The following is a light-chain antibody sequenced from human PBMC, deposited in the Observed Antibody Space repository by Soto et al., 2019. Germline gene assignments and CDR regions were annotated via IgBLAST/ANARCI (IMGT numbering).Light chain of an antibody. J-gene: IGKJ1*01. CDR1: ESIITY. V-gene: IGKV1-39*01. CDR3: QQGYSFPRT. Sequence: DIQMTQSPSSLSASVGDRVTITCRASESIITYLNWYQQKPGKAPKVLIFAASNLQSGVPSTFSGSGSGTDFTLTISSLQPEDFATYYCQQGYSFPRTFGQGTKVEIK. CDR2: AAS.